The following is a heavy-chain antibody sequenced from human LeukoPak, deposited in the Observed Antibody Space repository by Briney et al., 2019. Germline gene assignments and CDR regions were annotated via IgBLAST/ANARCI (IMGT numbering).Heavy chain of an antibody. D-gene: IGHD3-22*01. CDR2: IYSGGST. CDR3: ARSHYYDSSGYSTSYFDC. Sequence: GGFLRLSCAASGFTVSSNYMSWVRQAPGKGLGWVSVIYSGGSTYYADSVKGRFTISRDNSKNTLYLQMNSLRAEDTAVYYCARSHYYDSSGYSTSYFDCWGQGTLVTVSS. CDR1: GFTVSSNY. J-gene: IGHJ4*02. V-gene: IGHV3-66*01.